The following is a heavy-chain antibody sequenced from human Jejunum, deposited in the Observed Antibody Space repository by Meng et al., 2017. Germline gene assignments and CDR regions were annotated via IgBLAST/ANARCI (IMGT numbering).Heavy chain of an antibody. J-gene: IGHJ5*02. CDR3: AREALVAGSFGWFDP. V-gene: IGHV4-59*01. D-gene: IGHD6-19*01. Sequence: SETLSLTCTVSGASISSDYWSWLRQSPGKGLEWIGWVSYSGRTNYNPSLKSRVTVSMDRSKSQFSLKLNSVTAADTAVYYCAREALVAGSFGWFDPWGQGSLVTGAS. CDR2: VSYSGRT. CDR1: GASISSDY.